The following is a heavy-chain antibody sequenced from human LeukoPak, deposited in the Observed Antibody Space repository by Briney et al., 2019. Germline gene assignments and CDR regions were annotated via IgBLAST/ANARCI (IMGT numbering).Heavy chain of an antibody. CDR3: AREGYSRGWYAGDWFDP. D-gene: IGHD6-19*01. CDR2: IYYSGST. CDR1: GGSISSSSYY. Sequence: SETLSLTCTVSGGSISSSSYYWGWIRQPPGKGLEWIGSIYYSGSTYYNPSLKSRVTISVDTSKNQFSLKLSSVTAADTAVYYCAREGYSRGWYAGDWFDPWGQGTLVTVSS. J-gene: IGHJ5*02. V-gene: IGHV4-39*07.